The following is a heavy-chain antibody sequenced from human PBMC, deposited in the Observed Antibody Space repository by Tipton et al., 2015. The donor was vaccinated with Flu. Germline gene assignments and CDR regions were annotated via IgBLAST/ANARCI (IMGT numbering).Heavy chain of an antibody. CDR1: GGSFSTHY. D-gene: IGHD6-13*01. V-gene: IGHV4-34*01. CDR3: EAGSSWYTENHYHYYGMDV. Sequence: LSLTCDVYGGSFSTHYWSWIRQAPGKGLEWIGEITHVGNTNYNPSLKSRVTILIDASKNQFSLKVTSVTAADTAVYYCEAGSSWYTENHYHYYGMDVWDQGTTVTVS. J-gene: IGHJ6*02. CDR2: ITHVGNT.